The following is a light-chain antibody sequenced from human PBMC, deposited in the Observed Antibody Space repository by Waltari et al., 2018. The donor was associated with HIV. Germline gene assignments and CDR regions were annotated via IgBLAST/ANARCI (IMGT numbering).Light chain of an antibody. CDR1: NIGSKS. CDR2: DDG. Sequence: SYVLTQPPSVSVAPRQTARITCGGNNIGSKSVHWYQQKPGQAPVLVVYDDGDRRSGIPERFSGSNSGNTATLTITRVEAGDEADFYCQVWDHTSDHPAVFGGGTKLTVL. CDR3: QVWDHTSDHPAV. J-gene: IGLJ2*01. V-gene: IGLV3-21*02.